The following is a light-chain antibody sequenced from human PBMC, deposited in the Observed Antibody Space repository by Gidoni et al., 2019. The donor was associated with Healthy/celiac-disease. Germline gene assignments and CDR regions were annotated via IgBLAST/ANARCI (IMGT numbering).Light chain of an antibody. CDR2: KAS. CDR1: QSISSW. Sequence: DIQMTPSPSTLSASVGDRVTITCRASQSISSWLAWYQQKPGKAPKLLIYKASSLESGVPARFSGSGSGTECTLTISSLQPDDFATYYCQQYNSYTIFTFGPGTKVDIK. CDR3: QQYNSYTIFT. J-gene: IGKJ3*01. V-gene: IGKV1-5*03.